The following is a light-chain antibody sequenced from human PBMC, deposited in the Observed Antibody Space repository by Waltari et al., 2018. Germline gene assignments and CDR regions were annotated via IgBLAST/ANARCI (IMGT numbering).Light chain of an antibody. CDR1: SSDVGYYHF. V-gene: IGLV2-11*01. Sequence: QSALTQPRSVSGSPGQSVTISCSGPSSDVGYYHFVSWYQQHPGNAPKLLIYDVVKRPSGVPDRFSGSKSGNTASLTISGLQTEDEADYYCCSYAGSYTFVFGGGTQLTVL. J-gene: IGLJ7*01. CDR2: DVV. CDR3: CSYAGSYTFV.